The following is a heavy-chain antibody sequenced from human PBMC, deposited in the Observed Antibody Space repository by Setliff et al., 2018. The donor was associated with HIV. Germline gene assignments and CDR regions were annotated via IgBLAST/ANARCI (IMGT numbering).Heavy chain of an antibody. CDR1: GYTFTNYA. J-gene: IGHJ4*02. CDR2: INPGNGNT. V-gene: IGHV1-3*01. CDR3: ARGWEGGMDY. D-gene: IGHD1-26*01. Sequence: ASVKVSCKASGYTFTNYAIHWVRQAPGQRLEWMGWINPGNGNTKYSQKFQGRVTITRDTSATTAYMELSSLRSEDTAIFYCARGWEGGMDYWGQGTLVTVTS.